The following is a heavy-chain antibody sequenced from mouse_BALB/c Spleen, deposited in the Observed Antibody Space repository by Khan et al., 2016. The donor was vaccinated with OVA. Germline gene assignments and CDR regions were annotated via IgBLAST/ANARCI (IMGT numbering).Heavy chain of an antibody. CDR3: VRGTFAY. Sequence: VQLQQPGPELMKPGTSVNISCKASGYSFTSYYIHWVKQSHGKSLEWIGYIDPFNGGTDYNQKFKGKATLSVDKSSSTAYMHLSSLTSEDSAVYYCVRGTFAYWGQGTLVTVSA. J-gene: IGHJ3*01. D-gene: IGHD3-3*01. CDR1: GYSFTSYY. CDR2: IDPFNGGT. V-gene: IGHV1S135*01.